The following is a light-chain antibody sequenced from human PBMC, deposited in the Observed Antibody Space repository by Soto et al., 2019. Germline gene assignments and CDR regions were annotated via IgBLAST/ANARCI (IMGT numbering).Light chain of an antibody. Sequence: DIQLTQSPSSLSASVGDRATIPCRESQSIRSYLTWYLQKPGKAPKILIYDASNLETGVPSRVSGSGAWTDCTFTISSLQPEDIETYYCQQYDQLPITFGQGTRLEIK. CDR3: QQYDQLPIT. CDR1: QSIRSY. CDR2: DAS. V-gene: IGKV1-33*01. J-gene: IGKJ5*01.